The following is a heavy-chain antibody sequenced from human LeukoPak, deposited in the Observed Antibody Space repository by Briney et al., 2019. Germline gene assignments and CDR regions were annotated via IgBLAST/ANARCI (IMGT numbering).Heavy chain of an antibody. CDR1: GYTFTSYY. V-gene: IGHV1-46*01. J-gene: IGHJ4*02. CDR2: INPSGGST. CDR3: ARDRRHYDILTGYRGAYYFDY. Sequence: GASVKVSCKASGYTFTSYYMHWVRQAPGQGLEWMGIINPSGGSTSYAQKFQGRVTMTRDMSTSTVYMELSSLRSEDTAVYYCARDRRHYDILTGYRGAYYFDYWGQGTLVTVSS. D-gene: IGHD3-9*01.